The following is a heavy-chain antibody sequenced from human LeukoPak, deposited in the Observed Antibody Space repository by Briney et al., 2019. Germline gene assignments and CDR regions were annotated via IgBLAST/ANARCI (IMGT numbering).Heavy chain of an antibody. J-gene: IGHJ6*03. Sequence: PGGSLRLSCAASGFTFSSYSMNWVRQAPGKGLEWVSSISSSSSYIYYADSVKGRFTISRDNAKNSLYLQMNSLRAEDMAVYYCARALVLRFLEWSGYMDVWGKGTTVTVSS. CDR1: GFTFSSYS. CDR3: ARALVLRFLEWSGYMDV. CDR2: ISSSSSYI. D-gene: IGHD3-3*01. V-gene: IGHV3-21*01.